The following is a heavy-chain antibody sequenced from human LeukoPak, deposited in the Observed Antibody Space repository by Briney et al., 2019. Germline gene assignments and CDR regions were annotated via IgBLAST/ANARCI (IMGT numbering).Heavy chain of an antibody. V-gene: IGHV1-2*02. Sequence: ASVKVSCKASGGTFSSYAISWVRQAPGQGLEWMGWINPNSGGTNYAQKFQGKVTMTRDTSISTAYMELSRLRSDDTAVYYCARVSYSGSYVAFDIWGQGTMVTVSS. CDR1: GGTFSSYA. CDR3: ARVSYSGSYVAFDI. J-gene: IGHJ3*02. D-gene: IGHD1-26*01. CDR2: INPNSGGT.